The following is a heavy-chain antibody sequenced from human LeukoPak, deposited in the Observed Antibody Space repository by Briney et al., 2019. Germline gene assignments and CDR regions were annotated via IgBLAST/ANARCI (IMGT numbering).Heavy chain of an antibody. Sequence: ASVKVSCKASGCTFTSYDINWVRQATGQGLEWMGWMNPNSGNTGYAQKFQGRVTITRNTSISTAYMELSSPRAEDTAVYYCAKDIAYYYDSSGPLFDNWGQGTLVTVSS. CDR3: AKDIAYYYDSSGPLFDN. D-gene: IGHD3-22*01. V-gene: IGHV1-8*01. CDR2: MNPNSGNT. CDR1: GCTFTSYD. J-gene: IGHJ4*02.